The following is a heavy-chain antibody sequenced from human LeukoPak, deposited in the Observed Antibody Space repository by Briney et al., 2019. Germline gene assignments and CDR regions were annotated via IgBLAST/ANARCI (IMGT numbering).Heavy chain of an antibody. CDR1: GGTSSSYT. V-gene: IGHV1-69*04. J-gene: IGHJ3*02. CDR3: ARDRVDYYYDSSGGAAFDI. D-gene: IGHD3-22*01. CDR2: IIPILGIA. Sequence: EASVKVSCKASGGTSSSYTISWVRQAPGQGLEWMGRIIPILGIANYAQKFQGRVTITADKSTSTAYMELSSLRSEDTAVYYCARDRVDYYYDSSGGAAFDIWGQGTMVTVSS.